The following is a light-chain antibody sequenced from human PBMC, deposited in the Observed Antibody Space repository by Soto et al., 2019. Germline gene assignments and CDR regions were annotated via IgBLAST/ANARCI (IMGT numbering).Light chain of an antibody. J-gene: IGLJ1*01. CDR1: SSNIGSNY. CDR3: AAWDDSLNYV. Sequence: QSVLTQQPSASGTPGQRVTISCSGSSSNIGSNYVYWYQQLPGTAPKLLIYRNNQRPSGVPDRFSGSKSGTSASLAISGLRSEDEADYYCAAWDDSLNYVFGTGTKLTVL. V-gene: IGLV1-47*01. CDR2: RNN.